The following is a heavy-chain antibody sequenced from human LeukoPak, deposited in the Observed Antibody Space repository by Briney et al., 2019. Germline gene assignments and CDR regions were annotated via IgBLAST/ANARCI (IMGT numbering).Heavy chain of an antibody. J-gene: IGHJ4*02. V-gene: IGHV1-2*02. CDR1: GYTFTGYY. CDR3: ARSRTGSGFLFDY. D-gene: IGHD3-10*01. Sequence: ASVKVSCKASGYTFTGYYMHWGRQAPGQGLEWMGWINPNSGGTNYAQKFQGRVTMTRDTSISTAYMELSRLRSDDTAVYYCARSRTGSGFLFDYWGPGALVTVSS. CDR2: INPNSGGT.